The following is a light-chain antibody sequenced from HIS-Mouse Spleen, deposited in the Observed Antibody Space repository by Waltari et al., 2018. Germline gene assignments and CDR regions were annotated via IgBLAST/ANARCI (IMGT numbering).Light chain of an antibody. J-gene: IGLJ3*02. CDR1: SSNIGAGYD. CDR2: GNS. V-gene: IGLV1-40*01. CDR3: QSYDSSLSVGV. Sequence: QSVLTQPPSVSGAPGQRVTIPCTGGSSNIGAGYDVTWYQQLPGTAPKLPIYGNSNRPSGVPDRFSGSKSGTSASLAITGLQAEDEADYYCQSYDSSLSVGVFGGGTKLTVL.